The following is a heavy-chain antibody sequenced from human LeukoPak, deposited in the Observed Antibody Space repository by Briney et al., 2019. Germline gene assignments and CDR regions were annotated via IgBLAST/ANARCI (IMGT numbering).Heavy chain of an antibody. J-gene: IGHJ6*02. D-gene: IGHD1-26*01. CDR1: GFTFSSYA. Sequence: GGSLRLSCAASGFTFSSYAMSWVRQAPGKGLEWVSAISGSGGSTNYADSVKGRFTISRDDSKNTLYLQMYSLRAEDTAVYYCAKSRHGATYGLGLDVWGQGTTVTVSS. CDR3: AKSRHGATYGLGLDV. CDR2: ISGSGGST. V-gene: IGHV3-23*01.